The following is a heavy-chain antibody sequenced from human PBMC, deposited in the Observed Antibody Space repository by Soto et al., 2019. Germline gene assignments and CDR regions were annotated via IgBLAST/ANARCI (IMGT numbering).Heavy chain of an antibody. CDR3: ARLGPHVGDRFCQDFDL. J-gene: IGHJ2*01. CDR1: GGSISGHY. V-gene: IGHV4-59*11. Sequence: QVQLQESGPGLVKPAETLFLTCTVSGGSISGHYGSWVRHSPGKGLEWMAYIYYTGSTNYNPSLRGRVTISVDTSKNHFSLKLNSVTIADTAVYYGARLGPHVGDRFCQDFDLWGRGTLVSVSS. D-gene: IGHD2-21*02. CDR2: IYYTGST.